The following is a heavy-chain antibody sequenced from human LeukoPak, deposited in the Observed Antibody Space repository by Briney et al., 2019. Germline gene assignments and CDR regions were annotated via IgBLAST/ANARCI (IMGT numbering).Heavy chain of an antibody. CDR1: GFTFSSYS. D-gene: IGHD3-22*01. CDR3: ARGRRSGYYYVTTFDY. V-gene: IGHV3-48*04. CDR2: ISSSGSTI. J-gene: IGHJ4*02. Sequence: PGGSLRLSCAASGFTFSSYSMNWVRQAPGKGLEWVSYISSSGSTIYYADSVKGRFTISRDNAKNSLYLQMNSLRAEDTAVYYCARGRRSGYYYVTTFDYWGQGTLVTVSS.